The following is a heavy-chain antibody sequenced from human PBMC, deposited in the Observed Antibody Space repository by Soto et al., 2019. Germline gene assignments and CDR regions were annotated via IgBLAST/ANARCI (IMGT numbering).Heavy chain of an antibody. CDR2: IYHSGST. CDR3: ARELVVPAANFYYYYGMDV. V-gene: IGHV4-30-2*01. Sequence: SVTMCLTCAVAGGSISSGGYSWSWLRQPPGKGLEWIGYIYHSGSTYYNPSLKSRVTISVDRSKNQFSLKLSSVTAADTAVYYCARELVVPAANFYYYYGMDVWGQGTTVTVSS. J-gene: IGHJ6*02. CDR1: GGSISSGGYS. D-gene: IGHD2-2*01.